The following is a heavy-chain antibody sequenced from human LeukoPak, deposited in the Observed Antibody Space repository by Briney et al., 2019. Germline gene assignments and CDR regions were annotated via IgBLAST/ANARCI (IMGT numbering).Heavy chain of an antibody. D-gene: IGHD5-12*01. CDR3: AKVRSGYDFYDYYYYMDV. V-gene: IGHV3-7*03. Sequence: GGSLRLSCAASGFTFSSYWMSWVRQAPGKGLEWVANIKQDGSEKYYVDSVKGRFTISRDNAKNTLYLQMNSLRAEDTAVYYCAKVRSGYDFYDYYYYMDVWGKGTTVTVSS. J-gene: IGHJ6*03. CDR2: IKQDGSEK. CDR1: GFTFSSYW.